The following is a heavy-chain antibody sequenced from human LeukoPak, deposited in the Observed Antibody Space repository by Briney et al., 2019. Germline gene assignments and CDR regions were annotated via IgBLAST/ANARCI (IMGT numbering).Heavy chain of an antibody. Sequence: GGSLRLSCAASGFTFSSYSMNWVRQAPGKGLEWVSYISSSSSTIYYADSVKGRFTISRDNAKNSLYLQMNSLRAEDTAVYYCATPSRTGTGQIWGQGTMVTVSS. D-gene: IGHD1-1*01. CDR3: ATPSRTGTGQI. J-gene: IGHJ3*02. V-gene: IGHV3-48*01. CDR2: ISSSSSTI. CDR1: GFTFSSYS.